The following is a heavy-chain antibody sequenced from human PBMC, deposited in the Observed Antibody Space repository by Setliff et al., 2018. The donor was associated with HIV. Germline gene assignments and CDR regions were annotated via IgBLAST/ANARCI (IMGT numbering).Heavy chain of an antibody. CDR1: GYIFSTHY. Sequence: ASVKVSCKASGYIFSTHYIHWVRQAPGQGLEWMGIINCASGRTVYTEKIKGRLAMARDMSRTTVYMELTSLRTEDTAVYYCARVTDYYDSSGYTTRPSDDYWGQGTLVTVSS. J-gene: IGHJ4*02. V-gene: IGHV1-46*01. D-gene: IGHD3-22*01. CDR3: ARVTDYYDSSGYTTRPSDDY. CDR2: INCASGRT.